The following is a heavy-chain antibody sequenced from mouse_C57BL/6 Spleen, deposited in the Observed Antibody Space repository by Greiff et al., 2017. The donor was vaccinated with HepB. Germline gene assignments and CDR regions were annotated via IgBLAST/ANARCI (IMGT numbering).Heavy chain of an antibody. V-gene: IGHV1-55*01. J-gene: IGHJ2*01. CDR2: IYPGSGST. Sequence: QVQLQQPGAELVKPGASVKMSCKASGYTFTSYWITWVKQRPGQGLEWIGDIYPGSGSTNYNEKFKSKATLTVDTSSNTAYLQLSSLTSEDTAVYYCASYGNYNFDYWGQGTTLTVSS. D-gene: IGHD2-1*01. CDR3: ASYGNYNFDY. CDR1: GYTFTSYW.